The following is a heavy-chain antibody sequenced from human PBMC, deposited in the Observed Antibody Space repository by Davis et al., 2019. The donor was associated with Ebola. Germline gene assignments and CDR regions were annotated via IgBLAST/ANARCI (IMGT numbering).Heavy chain of an antibody. D-gene: IGHD4-11*01. CDR3: ARGRGGNDYTFSPGMDV. V-gene: IGHV4-31*03. J-gene: IGHJ6*02. CDR2: ITDSGIT. CDR1: GGSISSGGFF. Sequence: PSETLSLTCSVSGGSISSGGFFWSWIRQHPGKGLEWIGCITDSGITYYNPSLQSRVSISAETSQSNQFSLGLSSVTAADTAVYFCARGRGGNDYTFSPGMDVWGQGTTVTVSS.